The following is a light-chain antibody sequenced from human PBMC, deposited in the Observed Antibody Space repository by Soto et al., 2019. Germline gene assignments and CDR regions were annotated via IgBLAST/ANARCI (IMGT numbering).Light chain of an antibody. V-gene: IGKV3-20*01. CDR1: QSVSSY. CDR3: QQYVSSPWA. Sequence: ETVLTQSPATLSLSPGERATLSCRASQSVSSYLAWYQQKPGQAPRLLIYGASRRATGIPDRFTGSGSGTDFTLTISRLEPEDFAVYYCQQYVSSPWAFGQGTKVDIK. CDR2: GAS. J-gene: IGKJ1*01.